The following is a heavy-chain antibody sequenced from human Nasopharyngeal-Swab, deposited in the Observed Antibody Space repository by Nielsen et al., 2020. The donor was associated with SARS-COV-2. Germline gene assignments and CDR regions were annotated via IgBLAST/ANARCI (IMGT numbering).Heavy chain of an antibody. D-gene: IGHD3-9*01. J-gene: IGHJ6*02. CDR3: AKEAGYYDILTGYYSSLGYGMDV. CDR2: ISYDGSNK. Sequence: GESLKISCAASGFTFSSYGMHWVRQAPGKGLEWGAVISYDGSNKYYADSVKGRFTISRDNSKNTLYLQMNSLRAEDTAVYYCAKEAGYYDILTGYYSSLGYGMDVWGQGTTVTVSS. CDR1: GFTFSSYG. V-gene: IGHV3-30*18.